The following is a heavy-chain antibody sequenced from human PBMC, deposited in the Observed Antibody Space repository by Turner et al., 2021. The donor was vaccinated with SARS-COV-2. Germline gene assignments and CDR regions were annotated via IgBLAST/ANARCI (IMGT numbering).Heavy chain of an antibody. CDR3: ASYSRGYSYDEAFDY. J-gene: IGHJ4*02. V-gene: IGHV4-39*01. D-gene: IGHD5-18*01. Sequence: QLHLQVSGPGLVKPSETLYPTCTVSGGPISSSSYYWGWIRQPPGKGLKWIGNIYDSGSIYYNPSSKSRVTISVDTSKNQFSLKLSSVTAAETAVYYCASYSRGYSYDEAFDYWGQGTLVTVSS. CDR1: GGPISSSSYY. CDR2: IYDSGSI.